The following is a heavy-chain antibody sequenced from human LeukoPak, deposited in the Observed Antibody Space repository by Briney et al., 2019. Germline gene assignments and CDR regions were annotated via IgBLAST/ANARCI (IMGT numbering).Heavy chain of an antibody. CDR3: ARDPRPYYDFWSGYYTGYYFDY. V-gene: IGHV4-38-2*02. Sequence: PSETLSLTCTVSGYSISSGYCWGWIRQPPGKGLEWIGSIFHTGSTYFNLSLKSRVTISVDTSKNQFSLRLSSVTAADTAVYYCARDPRPYYDFWSGYYTGYYFDYWGQGTLVTVSS. D-gene: IGHD3-3*01. CDR1: GYSISSGYC. J-gene: IGHJ4*02. CDR2: IFHTGST.